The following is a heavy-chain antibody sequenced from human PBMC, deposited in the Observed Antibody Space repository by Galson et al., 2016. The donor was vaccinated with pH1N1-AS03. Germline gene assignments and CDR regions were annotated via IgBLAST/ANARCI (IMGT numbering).Heavy chain of an antibody. J-gene: IGHJ4*02. D-gene: IGHD1-1*01. CDR3: ARWER. CDR2: INIDGNAK. V-gene: IGHV3-7*03. CDR1: GFTFSDYW. Sequence: SLRLSCAASGFTFSDYWMSWVRQAPGKGPEWVANINIDGNAKYYVDSVKGRCTISRDNAKNSLYLQINDLRAEDTAMYYCARWERWGQGTLVTVSS.